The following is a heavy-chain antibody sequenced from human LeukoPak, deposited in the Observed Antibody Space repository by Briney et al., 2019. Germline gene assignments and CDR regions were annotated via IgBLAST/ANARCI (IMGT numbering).Heavy chain of an antibody. CDR2: INPSGGST. J-gene: IGHJ6*02. CDR1: GYTFTSYY. V-gene: IGHV1-46*01. D-gene: IGHD2-15*01. Sequence: ASVKVSCKASGYTFTSYYMHWVRQAPGQGLEWMGIINPSGGSTSYAQKFQGRVTMTRDTSTSTVYMELSSLGSEDTAVYYCARDLYPVVAATRRHYYYGMDVWGQGTTVTVSS. CDR3: ARDLYPVVAATRRHYYYGMDV.